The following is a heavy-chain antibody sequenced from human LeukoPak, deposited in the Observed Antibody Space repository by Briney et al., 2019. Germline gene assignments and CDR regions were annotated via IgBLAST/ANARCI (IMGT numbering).Heavy chain of an antibody. J-gene: IGHJ4*02. D-gene: IGHD3-9*01. CDR1: GGSIRNYY. Sequence: SETLSLTCTVSGGSIRNYYWSWIRQPPGKGLEWIGYIYYSGSTNYNPPLKSRVTILVDTSKNQFSLKLSSVTAADTAVYYCAKTVFLAGWHFDQWGQGTLVTVSS. CDR2: IYYSGST. V-gene: IGHV4-59*08. CDR3: AKTVFLAGWHFDQ.